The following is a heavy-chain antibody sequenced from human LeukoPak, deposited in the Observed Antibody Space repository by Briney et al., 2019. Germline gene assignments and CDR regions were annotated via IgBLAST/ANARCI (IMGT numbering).Heavy chain of an antibody. V-gene: IGHV1-18*01. CDR3: ARDDRYCSSTSCYTGLRFDP. CDR2: ISAYNGNT. D-gene: IGHD2-2*02. CDR1: GYTFTSYG. J-gene: IGHJ5*02. Sequence: ASVKVSCKASGYTFTSYGISWVRQAPGQGLEWMGWISAYNGNTNYAQKLQGRVTMTTDTSTSTAYMELRSLRSDDTAVYYCARDDRYCSSTSCYTGLRFDPWGQGTLVTVSS.